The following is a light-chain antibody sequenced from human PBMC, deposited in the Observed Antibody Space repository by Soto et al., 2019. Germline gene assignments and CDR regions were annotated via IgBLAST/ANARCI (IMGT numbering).Light chain of an antibody. CDR3: LQDYNYPLT. Sequence: IQMTQSPSSLSSSVGDIFTISCRASQGIRNDLGWYQQKPGKAPKLLIYAASSLQSGVPSRFSGSGSGTDFTLTISSLQPEDFATYYCLQDYNYPLTFGGGTKVDI. J-gene: IGKJ4*01. V-gene: IGKV1-6*01. CDR2: AAS. CDR1: QGIRND.